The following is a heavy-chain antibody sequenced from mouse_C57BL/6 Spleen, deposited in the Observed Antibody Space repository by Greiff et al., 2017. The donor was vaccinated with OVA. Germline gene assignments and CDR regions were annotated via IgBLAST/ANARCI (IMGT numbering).Heavy chain of an antibody. CDR2: IDPETGGT. J-gene: IGHJ4*01. D-gene: IGHD1-1*01. Sequence: VQLQQSGAELVRPGASVTLSCKASGYTFTDYEMHWVKQTPVHGLEWIGAIDPETGGTAYNQKFKGKALLAADKSSSTAYMELRSLTSEDSAVYYCTRPTTVVATRYAMDDWGQGTSVTVAS. CDR3: TRPTTVVATRYAMDD. V-gene: IGHV1-15*01. CDR1: GYTFTDYE.